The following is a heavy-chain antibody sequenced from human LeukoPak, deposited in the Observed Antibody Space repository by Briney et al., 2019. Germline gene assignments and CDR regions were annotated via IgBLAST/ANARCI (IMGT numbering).Heavy chain of an antibody. Sequence: PGGSLRLSCAASGFTFTNAWMSWVRQAPGKGLEWVGRIKSKTDGGTTDYAAPVKGRFTISRDNSKNTLCLQMNSLRAEDTAVYYCARIVAARPVIDYWGQGTLVTVSS. V-gene: IGHV3-15*01. CDR3: ARIVAARPVIDY. J-gene: IGHJ4*02. CDR1: GFTFTNAW. D-gene: IGHD6-6*01. CDR2: IKSKTDGGTT.